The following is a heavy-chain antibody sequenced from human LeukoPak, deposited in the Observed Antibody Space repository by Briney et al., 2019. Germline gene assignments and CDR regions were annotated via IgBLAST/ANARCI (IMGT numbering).Heavy chain of an antibody. CDR3: ASTIYNWGSNYFDY. Sequence: PGGSLRLSCAASGFTFSSYWMSWVRQAPGKGLEWVANIKQDGSEKYYVDSVKGRFTISRDNAKNSLYLQMNSLRAEDTAVYYCASTIYNWGSNYFDYWGQGTLVTVSS. CDR2: IKQDGSEK. J-gene: IGHJ4*02. D-gene: IGHD7-27*01. V-gene: IGHV3-7*01. CDR1: GFTFSSYW.